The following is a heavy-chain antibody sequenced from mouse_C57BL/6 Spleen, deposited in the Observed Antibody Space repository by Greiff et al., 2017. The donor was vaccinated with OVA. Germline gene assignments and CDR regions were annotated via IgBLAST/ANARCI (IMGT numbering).Heavy chain of an antibody. J-gene: IGHJ3*01. V-gene: IGHV1-82*01. D-gene: IGHD1-1*01. CDR1: GYAFSSSW. CDR2: IYPGDGDT. Sequence: VQGVESGPELVKPGASVKISCKASGYAFSSSWMNWVKQRPGKGLEWIGRIYPGDGDTNYNGKFKGKATLTADKSSSTAYMQLSSLTSEDSAVYFCARAPYYYGSSSAWFAYWGQGTLVTVSA. CDR3: ARAPYYYGSSSAWFAY.